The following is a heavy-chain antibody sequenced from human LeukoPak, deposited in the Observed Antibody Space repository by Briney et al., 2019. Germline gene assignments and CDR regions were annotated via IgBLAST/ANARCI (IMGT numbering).Heavy chain of an antibody. CDR1: GFTFSSYA. J-gene: IGHJ4*02. CDR2: ISGSGGST. CDR3: AKAQTTSIITIFGVVPDY. Sequence: GGSLRLSCVASGFTFSSYAMSWVRQAPGKGLEWVSAISGSGGSTYYADSVKGRFTISRDNSKNTLYLQMNSLRAEDTAVYYCAKAQTTSIITIFGVVPDYWGQGTLVTVSS. D-gene: IGHD3-3*01. V-gene: IGHV3-23*01.